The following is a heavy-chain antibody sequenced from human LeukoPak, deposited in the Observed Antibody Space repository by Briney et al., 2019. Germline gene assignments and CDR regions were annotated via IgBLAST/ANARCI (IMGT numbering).Heavy chain of an antibody. D-gene: IGHD3-10*01. V-gene: IGHV4-39*01. CDR2: INYGGTT. J-gene: IGHJ5*02. CDR1: GGSISSNNYY. CDR3: ARRITTSSWFDP. Sequence: SETLSLTCTVSGGSISSNNYYWSWIRQPPGREMEWIASINYGGTTYYNPSLKSRVTISVDTSKNQFSLKLSSVTAADTAVYYCARRITTSSWFDPWGQGTLVTVSS.